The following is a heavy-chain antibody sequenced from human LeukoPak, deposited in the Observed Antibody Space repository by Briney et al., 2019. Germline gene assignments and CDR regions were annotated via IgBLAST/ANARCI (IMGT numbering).Heavy chain of an antibody. CDR3: ARGGGDHKGRGNPQDIVVAPAAPASELELRYYYYMDV. Sequence: SETLSLTCTVSGGSISSSSYYWGWIRQPPGKGLEWIGSIYYSGSTYYNPSLKSRVTISVDTSKNQFSLKLSSVTAADTAVYYCARGGGDHKGRGNPQDIVVAPAAPASELELRYYYYMDVWGKGTTVTVSS. J-gene: IGHJ6*03. D-gene: IGHD2-2*01. CDR2: IYYSGST. CDR1: GGSISSSSYY. V-gene: IGHV4-39*07.